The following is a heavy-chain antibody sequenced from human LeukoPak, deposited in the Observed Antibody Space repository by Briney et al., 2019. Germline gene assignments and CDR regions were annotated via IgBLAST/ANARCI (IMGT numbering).Heavy chain of an antibody. V-gene: IGHV4-59*11. CDR2: IYDNESA. D-gene: IGHD3-3*01. CDR3: ARVLQNYYHLDV. J-gene: IGHJ6*03. CDR1: GVSINGHY. Sequence: SETLSLTCTVSGVSINGHYWSWIRQPPGKGLEWIAFIYDNESANHKSSLESRVTITVDTSKNQVSLKLNSVTAADTTVYYCARVLQNYYHLDVWGEGTTVTVSS.